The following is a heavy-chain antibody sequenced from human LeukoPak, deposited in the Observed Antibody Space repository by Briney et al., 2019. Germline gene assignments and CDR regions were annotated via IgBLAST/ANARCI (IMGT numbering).Heavy chain of an antibody. D-gene: IGHD1-26*01. J-gene: IGHJ4*02. CDR2: INPNSGGT. CDR1: GYTFTGYY. CDR3: ARTNVFRSPIDY. V-gene: IGHV1-2*02. Sequence: GASVKVSCKASGYTFTGYYMHWVRQAPGQALEWMGWINPNSGGTNYAQKFQGRVTMTRDTSISTAYMELSRLRSDDTAVYYCARTNVFRSPIDYWGQGTLVTVSS.